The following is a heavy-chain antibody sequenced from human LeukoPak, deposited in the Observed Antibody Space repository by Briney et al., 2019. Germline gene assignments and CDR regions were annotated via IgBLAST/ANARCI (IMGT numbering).Heavy chain of an antibody. CDR1: GYTFTGYY. Sequence: GASVKVSCKASGYTFTGYYMHWVRQAPGQGLEWMERINPNSGGTNYAQKFQGRVTMTRDTSISTAYMELSRLRSDDTAVYYCAASSSSSGYFDYWGQGTLVTVSS. D-gene: IGHD6-6*01. CDR2: INPNSGGT. V-gene: IGHV1-2*06. J-gene: IGHJ4*02. CDR3: AASSSSSGYFDY.